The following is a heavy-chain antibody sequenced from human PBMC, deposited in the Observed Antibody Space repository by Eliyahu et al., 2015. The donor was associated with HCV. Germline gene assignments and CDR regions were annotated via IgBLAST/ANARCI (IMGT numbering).Heavy chain of an antibody. D-gene: IGHD2-2*01. J-gene: IGHJ4*02. CDR1: GFXFSXAW. CDR2: IKSKTDGETT. V-gene: IGHV3-15*01. CDR3: TTGVCSSNSCYRPKGVGY. Sequence: EVQLVESGGDLVKPGESLRLSCAASGFXFSXAWMXWVRQAPGKGLEWVGRIKSKTDGETTDYAAPVKGRFTISRDDSKNTLYLQMNSLKTEDTAVYYCTTGVCSSNSCYRPKGVGYWGQGTLLTVSP.